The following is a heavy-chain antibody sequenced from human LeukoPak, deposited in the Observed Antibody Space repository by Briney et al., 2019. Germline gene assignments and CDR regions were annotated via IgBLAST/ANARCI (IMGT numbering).Heavy chain of an antibody. CDR2: VRYDGSDK. CDR3: ARDLYDHFLDY. V-gene: IGHV3-33*08. CDR1: GFTFSSYW. J-gene: IGHJ4*02. Sequence: PGGSLRLSCAASGFTFSSYWMHWVRQAPGKGLEWVAGVRYDGSDKFHEDYVKGRFTISRDNSKNTVTLQMNSLRAEDTAVYYCARDLYDHFLDYWGQGTVVTVSS. D-gene: IGHD1-1*01.